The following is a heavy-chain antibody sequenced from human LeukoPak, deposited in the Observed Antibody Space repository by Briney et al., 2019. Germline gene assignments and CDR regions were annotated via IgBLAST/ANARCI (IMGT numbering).Heavy chain of an antibody. D-gene: IGHD4-17*01. J-gene: IGHJ4*02. CDR1: GYSISSSNW. CDR3: ASYGDYGREYFDY. Sequence: SETLSLTCAVSGYSISSSNWWGWIRQPPRKGLEWIGYIYYSGSTYYNPSLKSRVTMSVDTSKNQFSLKLSSVTAVDTAVYYCASYGDYGREYFDYWGQGTLVTVSS. CDR2: IYYSGST. V-gene: IGHV4-28*01.